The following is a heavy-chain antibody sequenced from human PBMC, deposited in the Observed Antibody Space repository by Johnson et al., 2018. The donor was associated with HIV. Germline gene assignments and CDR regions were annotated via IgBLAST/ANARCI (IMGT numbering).Heavy chain of an antibody. Sequence: QVQLVESGGGVVHPGRSLRCSCAASGATFSSHVMHWVRQAPGKGLDWVTVISYDGSNKFYVDSVKGRLTISRDNAKNSLYLQMNSLRDEDTAFYYWARGKGAAVGLDAIDIWGQVTMVTVSS. D-gene: IGHD6-13*01. CDR3: ARGKGAAVGLDAIDI. V-gene: IGHV3-30-3*01. J-gene: IGHJ3*02. CDR1: GATFSSHV. CDR2: ISYDGSNK.